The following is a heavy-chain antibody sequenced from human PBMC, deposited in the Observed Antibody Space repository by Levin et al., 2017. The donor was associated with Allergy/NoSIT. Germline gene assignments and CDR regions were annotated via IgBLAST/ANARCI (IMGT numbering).Heavy chain of an antibody. CDR3: PGAFASAGTESMYCYYCGVDV. V-gene: IGHV4-34*01. CDR1: GGSFYSSY. D-gene: IGHD6-13*01. J-gene: IGHJ6*04. CDR2: INHSGTT. Sequence: PSETLSLTCGVSGGSFYSSYWSWIRQPPGKGLEWIGEINHSGTTKYNPSLKSRVTISVDTSENQISLSLTSVTAAAPAVYYCPGAFASAGTESMYCYYCGVDVWGEGTTVAVSS.